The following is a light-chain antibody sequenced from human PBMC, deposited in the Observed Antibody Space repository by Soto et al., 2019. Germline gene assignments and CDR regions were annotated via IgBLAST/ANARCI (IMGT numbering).Light chain of an antibody. Sequence: TQSPATRSSPSGPSPNLSCRASQSVSSYLAWYQQKPGQAPRLLIYGASTRATGIPARFSGSGSGTEFSLTSSSLQSEDFAVFYCHEYNSWPPGTVGQGTKVDIK. CDR2: GAS. CDR1: QSVSSY. V-gene: IGKV3-15*01. CDR3: HEYNSWPPGT. J-gene: IGKJ1*01.